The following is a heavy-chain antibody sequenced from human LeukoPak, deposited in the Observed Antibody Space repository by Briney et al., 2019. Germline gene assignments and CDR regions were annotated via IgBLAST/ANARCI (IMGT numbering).Heavy chain of an antibody. V-gene: IGHV2-5*01. Sequence: GSGPTLVKPTQTLTLTCTFSDFSLSTSGVGVGWIRQPPGKALEWLALIYWNDDKRYSPSLESRLTITKDTSKNQVVLTMTNMDPVDTATYYCAHTVAATDTRGAFDIWGQGTMVTVSS. CDR2: IYWNDDK. J-gene: IGHJ3*02. CDR3: AHTVAATDTRGAFDI. D-gene: IGHD6-13*01. CDR1: DFSLSTSGVG.